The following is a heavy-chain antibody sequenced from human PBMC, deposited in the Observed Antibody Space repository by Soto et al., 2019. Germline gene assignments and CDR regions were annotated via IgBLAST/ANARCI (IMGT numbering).Heavy chain of an antibody. CDR1: GFAFNDSA. Sequence: PGGSLRLSCAASGFAFNDSAMHWVRQASGKGLEWVARVRSKTNNYATAYPVSVRGRFTVSRDDSMGTTYLQMNSPKTEDTAMYYCTNNFVWGQGVLVTV. J-gene: IGHJ4*02. V-gene: IGHV3-73*01. CDR2: VRSKTNNYAT. D-gene: IGHD2-15*01. CDR3: TNNFV.